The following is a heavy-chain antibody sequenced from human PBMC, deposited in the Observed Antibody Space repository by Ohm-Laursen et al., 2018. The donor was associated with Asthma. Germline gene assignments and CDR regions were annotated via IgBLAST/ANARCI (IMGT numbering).Heavy chain of an antibody. V-gene: IGHV3-23*01. J-gene: IGHJ3*01. Sequence: SLRLSCSASGFTSSSYAMSWVRQAPGKGLEWVSTISLGGGGTYFADSVRGRFTISRDNSNNMLYLHMNSLRADDTAVYYCAKDEYSTTLGVGAFDFWGQGTMVTVSS. CDR3: AKDEYSTTLGVGAFDF. D-gene: IGHD6-13*01. CDR2: ISLGGGGT. CDR1: GFTSSSYA.